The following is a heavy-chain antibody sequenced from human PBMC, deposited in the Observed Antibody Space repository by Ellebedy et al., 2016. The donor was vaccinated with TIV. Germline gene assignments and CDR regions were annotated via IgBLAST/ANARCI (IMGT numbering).Heavy chain of an antibody. CDR1: GFTFSNAW. J-gene: IGHJ3*01. V-gene: IGHV3-15*07. D-gene: IGHD3-22*01. CDR2: IKSTTDGGTT. CDR3: STFAKYYETTYAFDV. Sequence: GESLKISCAATGFTFSNAWMNWVRQAPGKGLEWVGRIKSTTDGGTTDYAAPLKGRFIISRDDSENTLYLQMNSLKTEDTAVYYCSTFAKYYETTYAFDVWGQGTMVTVSS.